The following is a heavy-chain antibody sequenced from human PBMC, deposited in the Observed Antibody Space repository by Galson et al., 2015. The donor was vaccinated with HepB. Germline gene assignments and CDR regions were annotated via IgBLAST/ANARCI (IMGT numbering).Heavy chain of an antibody. CDR2: TYYRSNWYN. CDR3: ARDQRLGELWLKSDAFDI. J-gene: IGHJ3*02. D-gene: IGHD3-16*01. CDR1: GDSVSSNRAA. V-gene: IGHV6-1*01. Sequence: CAISGDSVSSNRAAWTWIRQSPSRGLAWLGRTYYRSNWYNDYAVFVKSRISINPDTSKNQFSLHLNSVTPDDTAVYYCARDQRLGELWLKSDAFDIWGQGTAVSVSA.